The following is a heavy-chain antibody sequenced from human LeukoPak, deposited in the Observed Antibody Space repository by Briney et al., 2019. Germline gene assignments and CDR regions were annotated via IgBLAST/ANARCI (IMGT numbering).Heavy chain of an antibody. CDR2: ISAYNGNT. CDR1: GYTFTSYG. D-gene: IGHD6-6*01. Sequence: APVKVSCKASGYTFTSYGISWVRQAPGQGLEWMGWISAYNGNTNYAQKLQGRVTMTTDTSTSTAYMELSSLRSEDTAVYYCARASQSTLYSSSTPDYWGQGTLVTVSS. CDR3: ARASQSTLYSSSTPDY. V-gene: IGHV1-18*01. J-gene: IGHJ4*02.